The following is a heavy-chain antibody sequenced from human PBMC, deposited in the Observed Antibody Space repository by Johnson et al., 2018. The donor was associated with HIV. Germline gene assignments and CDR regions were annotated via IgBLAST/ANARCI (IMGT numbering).Heavy chain of an antibody. Sequence: VQLVESGGGLTQPGGSLRLSCAASGFTVRSNYMSWVRQAPGKGLEWVSVIYSGGSTYYADAVKGRFTISRDNSKNTLYLQRNSLRAEDTAVYYCASRYGDYGLGAFDIWGQGTMVTVSS. CDR2: IYSGGST. CDR3: ASRYGDYGLGAFDI. J-gene: IGHJ3*02. D-gene: IGHD4-17*01. V-gene: IGHV3-53*01. CDR1: GFTVRSNY.